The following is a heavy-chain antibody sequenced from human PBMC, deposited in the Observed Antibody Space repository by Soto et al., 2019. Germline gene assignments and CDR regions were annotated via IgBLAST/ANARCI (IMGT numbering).Heavy chain of an antibody. V-gene: IGHV1-3*01. J-gene: IGHJ5*02. CDR1: GYTFTSYA. CDR2: INAGNGNT. CDR3: ARPKQLGGWGRFDP. Sequence: QVQLVQSGAEVKKPGASVKVSCKASGYTFTSYAMHWVRQAPGQRLEWMGWINAGNGNTKYSQKFQGRVTITRDTSASTADMELSSLRSEDTAVYYCARPKQLGGWGRFDPWGQGTLVTVSS. D-gene: IGHD6-6*01.